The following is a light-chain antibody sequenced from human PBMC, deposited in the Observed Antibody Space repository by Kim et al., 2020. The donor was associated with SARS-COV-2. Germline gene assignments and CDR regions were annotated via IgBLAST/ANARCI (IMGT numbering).Light chain of an antibody. Sequence: EIVMTQSPATLSLSPGERATLSCRASQSIKNNLAWYQHKPGQAPRLLIYGAFTRATGIPARFSGSGSGTDFTLTISSLQAEDFAVYYYHQYNSYFPFTFGGGTKVDIK. CDR1: QSIKNN. V-gene: IGKV3-15*01. J-gene: IGKJ4*01. CDR2: GAF. CDR3: HQYNSYFPFT.